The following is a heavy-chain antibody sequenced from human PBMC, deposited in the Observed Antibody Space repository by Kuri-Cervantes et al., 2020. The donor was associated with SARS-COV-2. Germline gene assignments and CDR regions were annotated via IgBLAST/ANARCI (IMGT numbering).Heavy chain of an antibody. CDR2: IYPGDSDT. D-gene: IGHD3-10*01. V-gene: IGHV5-51*01. CDR3: ARRWYDYASGAYSFDY. Sequence: GSLTLSCKGSGYTLTIYCIGWVRQMPGKGLEWMGIIYPGDSDTRYRLSLQVQVTISADKSIITAYLQWSSLKASDTAMYYCARRWYDYASGAYSFDYWGQGTLVTVSS. CDR1: GYTLTIYC. J-gene: IGHJ4*02.